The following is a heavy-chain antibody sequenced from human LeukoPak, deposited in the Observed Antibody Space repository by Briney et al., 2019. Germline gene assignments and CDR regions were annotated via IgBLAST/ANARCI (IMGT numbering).Heavy chain of an antibody. V-gene: IGHV1-69*05. J-gene: IGHJ3*02. D-gene: IGHD6-13*01. CDR3: ASLVRGAFDI. CDR2: IIPIFAPA. Sequence: CMVSIIPIFAPATSAQKFQGRVTITTEESTSTAYMELSSLRSQDTAVYYCASLVRGAFDIWGQGTMVTVSS.